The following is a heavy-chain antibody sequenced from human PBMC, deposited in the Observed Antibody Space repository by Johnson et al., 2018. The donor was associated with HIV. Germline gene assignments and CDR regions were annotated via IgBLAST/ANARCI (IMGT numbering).Heavy chain of an antibody. CDR1: GFTFSDYY. CDR3: ARVYVVSHSDFWSGYYNPFDI. CDR2: ISSSGSTI. V-gene: IGHV3-11*04. D-gene: IGHD3-3*01. Sequence: QVQLVESGGGLVKPGGSLRLSCAASGFTFSDYYMSWIRQAPGKGLEWVSYISSSGSTIYYADSVKGRFTISRDNAKNSLYLQMNSLRAEDTAVYYCARVYVVSHSDFWSGYYNPFDIWGQGTVVTVSS. J-gene: IGHJ3*02.